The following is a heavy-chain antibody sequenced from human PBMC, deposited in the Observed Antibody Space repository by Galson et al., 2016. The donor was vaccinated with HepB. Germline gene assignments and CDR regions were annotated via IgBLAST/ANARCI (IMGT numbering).Heavy chain of an antibody. D-gene: IGHD3-22*01. V-gene: IGHV1-46*03. CDR1: GYTFTSYY. CDR3: ARDEGYYDSSGYEGYFDL. J-gene: IGHJ2*01. CDR2: INPSGGST. Sequence: SVKVSCKASGYTFTSYYMHWVRQAPGQGLEWMGIINPSGGSTSYAQKLQGRVTMTRDTSTSTVYVALSSLRSEDTAVYYCARDEGYYDSSGYEGYFDLWGRGTLVTVSS.